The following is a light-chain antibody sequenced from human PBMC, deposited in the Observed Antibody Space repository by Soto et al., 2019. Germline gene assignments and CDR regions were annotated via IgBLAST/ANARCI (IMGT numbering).Light chain of an antibody. J-gene: IGKJ1*01. CDR3: QPYTSYSEA. V-gene: IGKV1-5*03. Sequence: DIQMTQSPSTLSGSVGDRVTITCRASQTISSWLAWYQQKPGKAPKLLIYKASTLKSGVPSRFSGSGSGTEFTRNISSPQPDDFATYYCQPYTSYSEAFGQGTKVELK. CDR1: QTISSW. CDR2: KAS.